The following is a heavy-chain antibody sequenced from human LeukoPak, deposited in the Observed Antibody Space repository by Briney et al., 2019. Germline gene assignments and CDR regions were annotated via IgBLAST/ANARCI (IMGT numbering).Heavy chain of an antibody. CDR3: ARGVELTAPGSPTFDY. D-gene: IGHD1-1*01. CDR1: GFTFSSYS. J-gene: IGHJ4*02. V-gene: IGHV3-21*01. Sequence: GGSLRLSCAASGFTFSSYSMNWVRQAPGKGLEWVSSISSSSSYIYYADSVKGQFTVSRDNAKNSLYLQMNSLRAEDTAVYYCARGVELTAPGSPTFDYWGQGTLVTVSS. CDR2: ISSSSSYI.